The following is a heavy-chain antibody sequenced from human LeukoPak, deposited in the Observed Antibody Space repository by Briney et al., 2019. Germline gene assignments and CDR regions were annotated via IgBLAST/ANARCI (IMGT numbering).Heavy chain of an antibody. V-gene: IGHV4-59*08. J-gene: IGHJ4*02. D-gene: IGHD6-19*01. CDR2: IYYTGAT. CDR3: AKYGNSGWVIDN. CDR1: GGSIGSNY. Sequence: PSETLSLTCTVSGGSIGSNYWTWIRQPPGKGLEYIGYIYYTGATNYNPSLKSRVTISVDTSKNQFSLKMTSVTAADTAVYFCAKYGNSGWVIDNWGQGTLVTVS.